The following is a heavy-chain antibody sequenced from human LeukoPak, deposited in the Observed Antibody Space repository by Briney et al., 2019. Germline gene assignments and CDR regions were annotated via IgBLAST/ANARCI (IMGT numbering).Heavy chain of an antibody. CDR2: ISSSGNTI. CDR3: ARRAAAEYYFDY. V-gene: IGHV3-11*04. D-gene: IGHD6-13*01. Sequence: GGSLRLSCSASGFKFSDYYMSWIRQAPGKGLEWVSYISSSGNTIYYADSVKGRFTISRDNAKNSLYLQMNSLRAEDTAVYYCARRAAAEYYFDYWGQGTLVTVSS. CDR1: GFKFSDYY. J-gene: IGHJ4*02.